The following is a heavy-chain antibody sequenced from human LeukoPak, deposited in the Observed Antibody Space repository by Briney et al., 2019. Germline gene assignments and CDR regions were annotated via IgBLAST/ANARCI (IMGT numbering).Heavy chain of an antibody. D-gene: IGHD6-13*01. J-gene: IGHJ4*02. Sequence: VASVKVSCTGSGYTFTSYDINWVRQGTGQGLEWVGCMNPNSGTTGYAQKLQGRVTMTGNTSMSTAYLELSSLRSEDTAVYYCARVLPIAAAALRGFDYWGPGTLVTVSS. CDR2: MNPNSGTT. CDR3: ARVLPIAAAALRGFDY. CDR1: GYTFTSYD. V-gene: IGHV1-8*01.